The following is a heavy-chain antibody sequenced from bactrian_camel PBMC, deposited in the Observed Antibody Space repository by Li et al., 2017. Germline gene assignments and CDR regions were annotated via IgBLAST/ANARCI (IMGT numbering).Heavy chain of an antibody. D-gene: IGHD4*01. V-gene: IGHV3S53*01. Sequence: HVQLVESGGGSVQAGGSLRLSCATSGDIINSNLLAWFRQVPGKEREGVAAIDTDGATTYADSVKGRFIISRDDAKKTLSLQMNNLKPEDTAMYYCGAARAISGTCLEYKNWGPGTQVTVS. J-gene: IGHJ4*01. CDR3: GAARAISGTCLEYKN. CDR2: IDTDGAT. CDR1: GDIINSNL.